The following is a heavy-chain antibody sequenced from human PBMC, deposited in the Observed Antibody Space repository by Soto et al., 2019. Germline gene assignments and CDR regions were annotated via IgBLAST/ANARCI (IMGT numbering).Heavy chain of an antibody. CDR2: IWYDGSNK. Sequence: VQLVESGGGVVQPGRSLRLSCAASGFTFSSYGMHWVRQAPGKGLEWVAVIWYDGSNKYYADSVKGRFTISRDNSKNTLYLQMNSLRAEDTAVYYCSRQGAVAGTGDYWGQGTLVTVSS. CDR3: SRQGAVAGTGDY. D-gene: IGHD6-19*01. CDR1: GFTFSSYG. J-gene: IGHJ4*02. V-gene: IGHV3-33*01.